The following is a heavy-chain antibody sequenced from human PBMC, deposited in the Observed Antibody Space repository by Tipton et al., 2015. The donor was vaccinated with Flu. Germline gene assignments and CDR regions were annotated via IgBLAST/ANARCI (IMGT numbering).Heavy chain of an antibody. CDR2: IGSSGSTK. V-gene: IGHV3-11*01. J-gene: IGHJ4*02. CDR1: GFSLSDHF. Sequence: GSLRLSCAASGFSLSDHFMSWIRQGPGKTLEWVSYIGSSGSTKYYANSVKGRFTISRGYTDNSIYLQMDSLRVEDTALYYCARWHRTKLSLDSWGQGTLVTVSS. D-gene: IGHD1/OR15-1a*01. CDR3: ARWHRTKLSLDS.